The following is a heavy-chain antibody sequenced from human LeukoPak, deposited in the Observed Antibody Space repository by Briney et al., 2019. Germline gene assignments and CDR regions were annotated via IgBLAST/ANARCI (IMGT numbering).Heavy chain of an antibody. V-gene: IGHV4-34*01. J-gene: IGHJ3*02. Sequence: SETLSLTCTVQGGSLSGAYWTWIRQPPGKGLEWIGEINHTGSTNYNPSFKSRVTMSADTPKNQFSLNLTSVTAADTALYYCARPSRSISTAGAFDIWGQGTMVTVSS. CDR3: ARPSRSISTAGAFDI. CDR1: GGSLSGAY. D-gene: IGHD3-10*01. CDR2: INHTGST.